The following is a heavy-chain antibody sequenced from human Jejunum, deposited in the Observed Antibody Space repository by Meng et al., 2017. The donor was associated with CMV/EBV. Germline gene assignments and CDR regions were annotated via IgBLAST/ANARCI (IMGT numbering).Heavy chain of an antibody. CDR2: ISYDGSNK. D-gene: IGHD1-26*01. Sequence: SGFTLTNYATHWVRQAPGKGLEWVTLISYDGSNKYYADSVEGRFTITRDTSKNTQYLQMNSLRAEDTAIYYCARDRPGVGWEGIDYWGQGTLVTVSS. CDR1: GFTLTNYA. V-gene: IGHV3-30*04. CDR3: ARDRPGVGWEGIDY. J-gene: IGHJ4*02.